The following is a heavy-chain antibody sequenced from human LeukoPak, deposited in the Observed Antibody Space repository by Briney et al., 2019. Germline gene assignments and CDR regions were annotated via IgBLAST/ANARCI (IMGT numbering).Heavy chain of an antibody. V-gene: IGHV4-34*01. CDR2: INHSGST. J-gene: IGHJ5*02. D-gene: IGHD2-15*01. CDR1: GGSFSGYS. CDR3: ARRYCSGGSCYGVSADWFDP. Sequence: PSETLSLICAVYGGSFSGYSWTWIRQSPGNGLEWIGEINHSGSTNYNPSLKSRVTISVDTSKKQFSLKLSSVTAADTALHYCARRYCSGGSCYGVSADWFDPWGQGTLVTVSS.